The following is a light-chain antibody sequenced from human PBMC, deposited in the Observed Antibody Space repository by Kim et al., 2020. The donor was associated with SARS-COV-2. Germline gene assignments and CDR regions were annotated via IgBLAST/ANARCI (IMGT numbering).Light chain of an antibody. V-gene: IGLV2-14*03. CDR3: SSYASSSTL. CDR1: SSDVGYYNY. CDR2: DVD. Sequence: QSALTQPASVSGSPGQSITISCTGTSSDVGYYNYVSWYQQHPGRAPKLLISDVDKRPPGVSNRFSGSKPGNTASLTISGLQAEDEAHYYCSSYASSSTLVGGGTKLTVL. J-gene: IGLJ2*01.